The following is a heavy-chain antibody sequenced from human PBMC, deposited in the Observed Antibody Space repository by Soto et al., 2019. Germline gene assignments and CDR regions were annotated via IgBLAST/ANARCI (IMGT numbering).Heavy chain of an antibody. J-gene: IGHJ3*02. CDR1: GYTFTGYY. CDR3: ARAGQFWSGYYFAFDS. Sequence: ASVKVSCKASGYTFTGYYMHWVRQAPGQGLEWMGWINPNSGGTNYAQKFQGWVTMTRDTSISTAYMELSRLRSDDTAVYYCARAGQFWSGYYFAFDSWGQGIRVTV. D-gene: IGHD3-3*02. CDR2: INPNSGGT. V-gene: IGHV1-2*04.